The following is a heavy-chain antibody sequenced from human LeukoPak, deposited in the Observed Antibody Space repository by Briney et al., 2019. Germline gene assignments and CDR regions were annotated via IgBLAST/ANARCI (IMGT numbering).Heavy chain of an antibody. Sequence: PGGSLRLSCAPSGFSFSSYSMNWVRQAPGKGLEWVSSISSSSSYIYYADSVKGRFTISRDNAKNSLYLQMNSLRAEDTAVYYCARRLRYDFWSPNYYFDYWGQGTLVTVSS. CDR2: ISSSSSYI. J-gene: IGHJ4*02. CDR3: ARRLRYDFWSPNYYFDY. CDR1: GFSFSSYS. D-gene: IGHD3-3*01. V-gene: IGHV3-21*01.